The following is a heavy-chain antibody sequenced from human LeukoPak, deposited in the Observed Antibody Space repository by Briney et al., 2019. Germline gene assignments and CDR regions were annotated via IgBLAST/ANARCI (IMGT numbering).Heavy chain of an antibody. CDR2: INGDGSST. J-gene: IGHJ3*02. CDR3: ARPQHGDLYAFDI. Sequence: GGSLRLSCAASGFTFNIYWMHWVRQAPGKGLVWVSRINGDGSSTTYADSVKGRFTISRGNAKNTLYLQMNSLRAEDTAVYYCARPQHGDLYAFDIWGQGTVVTVSS. D-gene: IGHD4-17*01. CDR1: GFTFNIYW. V-gene: IGHV3-74*01.